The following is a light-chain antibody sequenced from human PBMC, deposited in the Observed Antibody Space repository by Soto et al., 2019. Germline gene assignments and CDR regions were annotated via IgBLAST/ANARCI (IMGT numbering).Light chain of an antibody. V-gene: IGKV3-11*01. CDR1: QSVSSS. CDR2: DTS. J-gene: IGKJ1*01. Sequence: EIVLTQSPATLSLSPGERAPLSCRASQSVSSSLAWYQQKPGQAPRLLISDTSNRATGIPARFSGSGSGTDFTLTISSLEPEDFAVYYCQQYGSSPWTVGQGTKVDIK. CDR3: QQYGSSPWT.